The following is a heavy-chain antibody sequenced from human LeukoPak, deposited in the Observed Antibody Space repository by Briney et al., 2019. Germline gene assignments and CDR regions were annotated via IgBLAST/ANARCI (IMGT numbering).Heavy chain of an antibody. CDR3: ARGASMVRGVITPFDY. J-gene: IGHJ4*02. V-gene: IGHV4-30-2*01. CDR2: IYHSGST. Sequence: SETLSLTCAVSGGSNSSGGYSWSWIRQPPGKGLEWIGYIYHSGSTYYNPSLKSRVTISVDRSKNQFSLKLSSVTAADTAVYYCARGASMVRGVITPFDYWGQGTLVTVSS. CDR1: GGSNSSGGYS. D-gene: IGHD3-10*01.